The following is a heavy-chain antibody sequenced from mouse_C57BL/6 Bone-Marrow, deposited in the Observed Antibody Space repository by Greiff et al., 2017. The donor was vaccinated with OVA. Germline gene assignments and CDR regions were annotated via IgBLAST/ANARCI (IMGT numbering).Heavy chain of an antibody. V-gene: IGHV1-55*01. CDR2: IYPGSGST. CDR1: GYTFTSYW. J-gene: IGHJ4*01. D-gene: IGHD2-2*01. Sequence: QVQLQQPGAELVKPGASVTMSCKASGYTFTSYWITWVQQRPGQGLEWIGDIYPGSGSTNYNEKFKSKATLTVDTSSSTAYMQLSSLTSEGSAVYYGAREDLYYGYDYAMDYWGQGTSVTVSS. CDR3: AREDLYYGYDYAMDY.